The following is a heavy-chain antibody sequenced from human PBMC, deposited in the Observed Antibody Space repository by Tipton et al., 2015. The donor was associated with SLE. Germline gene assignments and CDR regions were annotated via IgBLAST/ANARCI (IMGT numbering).Heavy chain of an antibody. CDR2: IYYSGST. CDR1: GGSISSGDYY. V-gene: IGHV4-61*08. CDR3: ARDSRLTGDDFDY. J-gene: IGHJ4*02. D-gene: IGHD1-14*01. Sequence: TLSLTCTVSGGSISSGDYYWSWIRQPPGKGLEWIGYIYYSGSTNYNPSLKSRVTISVDTSKNQFSLKLSSVTAADTAVYYCARDSRLTGDDFDYWGQGTLVTVSS.